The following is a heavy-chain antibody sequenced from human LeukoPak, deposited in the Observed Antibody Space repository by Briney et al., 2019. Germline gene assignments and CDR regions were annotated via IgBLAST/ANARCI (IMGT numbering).Heavy chain of an antibody. CDR2: IRSGGSTI. V-gene: IGHV3-11*04. D-gene: IGHD2-2*01. CDR1: GFTFSDHY. CDR3: ARVSCSSTSCPYGIYFDY. Sequence: KSGGSLRLSCAASGFTFSDHYMSWIRQAPGKGLDWVSYIRSGGSTIYYADSVRGRFTISRDNAKKSLYLQMNSLRAEDTAVYYCARVSCSSTSCPYGIYFDYWGQGTLVAVSS. J-gene: IGHJ4*02.